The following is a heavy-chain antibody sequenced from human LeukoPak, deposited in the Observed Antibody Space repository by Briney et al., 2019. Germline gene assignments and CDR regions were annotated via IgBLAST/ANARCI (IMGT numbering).Heavy chain of an antibody. CDR1: GFTFSSYW. V-gene: IGHV3-74*01. J-gene: IGHJ3*02. D-gene: IGHD3-9*01. CDR3: ARGYFAMGAFDI. CDR2: INSDGSST. Sequence: GGSLRLSCAASGFTFSSYWMHWVRQAPGKGLVWVSRINSDGSSTSYADSVKGRFTISRDNAKNTLYLQMNSLRAEDTAVYYCARGYFAMGAFDIWGQGTMVTVSS.